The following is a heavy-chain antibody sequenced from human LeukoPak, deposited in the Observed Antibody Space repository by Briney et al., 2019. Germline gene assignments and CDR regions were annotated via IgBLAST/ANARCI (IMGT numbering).Heavy chain of an antibody. CDR2: IYTSGST. D-gene: IGHD4-11*01. CDR1: GGSMSSGSYY. J-gene: IGHJ6*03. V-gene: IGHV4-61*02. Sequence: PSETLSLTCTVSGGSMSSGSYYWSWIRQPAGKGLEWIGRIYTSGSTNYNPSLKSRVTISVDTSKNQFSLKLSSVTAADTAVYYCARVRTTLYYYYYMDVWGKGTTVTISS. CDR3: ARVRTTLYYYYYMDV.